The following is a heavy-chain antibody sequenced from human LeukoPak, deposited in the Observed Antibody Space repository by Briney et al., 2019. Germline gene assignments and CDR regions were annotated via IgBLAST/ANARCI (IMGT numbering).Heavy chain of an antibody. V-gene: IGHV1-2*06. CDR2: INPNSGGT. CDR3: AGLNSRVSSS. D-gene: IGHD2/OR15-2a*01. Sequence: ASVKVSCKASGYTFTSYGISWVRQAPGQGLEWMGRINPNSGGTNYAQKFQGRVTMTRDTSISTAYMELSRLRSDDTAVYYCAGLNSRVSSSWGQGTLVTVSS. CDR1: GYTFTSYG. J-gene: IGHJ5*02.